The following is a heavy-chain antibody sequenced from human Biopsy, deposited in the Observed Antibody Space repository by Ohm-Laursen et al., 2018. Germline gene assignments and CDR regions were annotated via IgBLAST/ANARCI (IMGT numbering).Heavy chain of an antibody. CDR3: ATTTMDTSGWFGNYFDS. Sequence: SETLSLTWTVSSGSISSYYWSWIRQPPGKGLEWIGYIDYRGSTMYNPSLRSRVTMSIDTSRNQFSLKLSSVTAADTAVYYCATTTMDTSGWFGNYFDSWGQGTLVTVSA. D-gene: IGHD6-19*01. CDR1: SGSISSYY. J-gene: IGHJ4*02. CDR2: IDYRGST. V-gene: IGHV4-59*08.